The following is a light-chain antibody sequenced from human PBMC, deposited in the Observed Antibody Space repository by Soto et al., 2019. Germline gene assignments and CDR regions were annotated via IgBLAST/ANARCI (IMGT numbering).Light chain of an antibody. V-gene: IGKV1-5*03. J-gene: IGKJ2*01. CDR3: QQYDYYPYT. Sequence: DIQMTQSPSTLSASVGDRVTITCRASQSISSWLAWYQQKSGEAPKILIYKASSLESGVPSRFSGSGSGTEFTLTISSLQPDDFATYYCQQYDYYPYTVGQGTKLEIK. CDR1: QSISSW. CDR2: KAS.